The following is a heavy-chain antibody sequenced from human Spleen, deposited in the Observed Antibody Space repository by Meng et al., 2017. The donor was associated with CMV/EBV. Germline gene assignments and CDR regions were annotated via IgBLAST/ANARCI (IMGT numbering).Heavy chain of an antibody. CDR3: ARVGDLMTLFDP. Sequence: QLQLQGSGPGLVKPSATLSLTCTVSGGSISSSSYYWGWIRQPPGKGLEWIGSIYYSGSTYYNPSLKSRVTISVDTSKNQFSLKLSSVTAADTAVYYCARVGDLMTLFDPWGQGTLVTVSS. D-gene: IGHD3/OR15-3a*01. CDR2: IYYSGST. J-gene: IGHJ5*02. CDR1: GGSISSSSYY. V-gene: IGHV4-39*07.